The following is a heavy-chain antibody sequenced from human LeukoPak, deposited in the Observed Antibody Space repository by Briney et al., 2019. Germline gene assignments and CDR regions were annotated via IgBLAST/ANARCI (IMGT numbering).Heavy chain of an antibody. CDR2: ISGSGGST. CDR3: ASPGYSYGTFDY. Sequence: GGSLRLSCAASGFTFSSYAMSWVRQAPGKGLEWVSAISGSGGSTYYADSVKGRFTISRDNSKNTLYLQMYSLRAEDTAVYYCASPGYSYGTFDYWGQGTLVTVSS. J-gene: IGHJ4*02. D-gene: IGHD5-18*01. V-gene: IGHV3-23*01. CDR1: GFTFSSYA.